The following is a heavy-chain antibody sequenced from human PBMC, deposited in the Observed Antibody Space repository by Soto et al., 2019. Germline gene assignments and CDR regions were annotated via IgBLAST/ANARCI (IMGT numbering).Heavy chain of an antibody. CDR3: ARVERGTATTVVDAFDI. Sequence: SETLSLTCNVSGGSISTSRSYWAWIRQPPGKGLEWLAKIFYSGSTHYNPSLKSRVTISVDTSKNQFSLKMSSVTAADTALYYCARVERGTATTVVDAFDIWGPGTMVTVSS. CDR1: GGSISTSRSY. V-gene: IGHV4-39*01. D-gene: IGHD1-1*01. CDR2: IFYSGST. J-gene: IGHJ3*02.